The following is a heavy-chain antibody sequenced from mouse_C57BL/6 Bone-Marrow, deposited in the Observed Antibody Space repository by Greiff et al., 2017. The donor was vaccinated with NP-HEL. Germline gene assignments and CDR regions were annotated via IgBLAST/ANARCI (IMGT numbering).Heavy chain of an antibody. V-gene: IGHV1-69*01. D-gene: IGHD1-1*01. CDR3: ARDYGSSWFAY. CDR2: IDPSDSYT. CDR1: GYTFTSYW. J-gene: IGHJ3*01. Sequence: QVQLQQPGAELVMPGASVKLSCKASGYTFTSYWMHWVKQRPGQGLEWIGEIDPSDSYTNYNQKFKGKSILTVAKSSSTAYMQLSSLTSEDSAVYYCARDYGSSWFAYWGQGTLVTVSA.